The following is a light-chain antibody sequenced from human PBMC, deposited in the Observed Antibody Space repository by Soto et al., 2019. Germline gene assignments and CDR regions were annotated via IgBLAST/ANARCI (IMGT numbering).Light chain of an antibody. CDR1: QTIGTY. CDR3: QQNYSAPRT. Sequence: DLPMTQSPSSLPASVGDRISITCRASQTIGTYLSWYQQKPGKAPKLLIYGASNLQSGVPSRFSGSGSETRFTLTISSLQPEDFATYYCQQNYSAPRTFGQGTKVEIE. CDR2: GAS. J-gene: IGKJ2*01. V-gene: IGKV1-39*01.